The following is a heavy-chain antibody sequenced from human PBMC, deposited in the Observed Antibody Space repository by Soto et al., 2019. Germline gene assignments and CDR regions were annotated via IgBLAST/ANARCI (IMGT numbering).Heavy chain of an antibody. J-gene: IGHJ5*02. CDR1: GGSFSGYY. CDR3: ARYEDIVVVPAALEGLTKGKHNWFDP. CDR2: INHSGST. Sequence: SETLSLTCAVYGGSFSGYYWSWIRQPPGKGLEWIGEINHSGSTNYNPSLKSRVTISVDTSKNQFSLKLSSVTAADTAVYYCARYEDIVVVPAALEGLTKGKHNWFDPWGQGTLVTVSS. D-gene: IGHD2-2*01. V-gene: IGHV4-34*01.